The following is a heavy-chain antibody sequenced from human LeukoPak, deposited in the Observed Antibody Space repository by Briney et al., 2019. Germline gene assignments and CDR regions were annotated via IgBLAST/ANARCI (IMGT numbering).Heavy chain of an antibody. CDR1: GFTFSSYA. Sequence: PGGSLRLSCAASGFTFSSYAMHWVRQAPGKGLEWVAVISYDGSNKYYADSVKGRFTISRDNSKNTLYLQMNSLRAEDTAVYYCARDLSPWGQGTLVTVSS. J-gene: IGHJ5*02. V-gene: IGHV3-30*04. CDR3: ARDLSP. CDR2: ISYDGSNK.